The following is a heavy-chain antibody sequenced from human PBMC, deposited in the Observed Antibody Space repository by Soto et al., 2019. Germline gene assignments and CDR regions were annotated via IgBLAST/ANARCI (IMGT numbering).Heavy chain of an antibody. D-gene: IGHD5-18*01. Sequence: ASVKVSCKASGYTFTSYGISWVRQAPGQGLEWMGWISAYNGNTNYAQKLQGRDTMTTDTSTSTAYMELSSLRSEDTAVYYCARADARGYSYGYSYYFDYWGQGTLVTVSS. J-gene: IGHJ4*02. CDR3: ARADARGYSYGYSYYFDY. CDR1: GYTFTSYG. V-gene: IGHV1-18*04. CDR2: ISAYNGNT.